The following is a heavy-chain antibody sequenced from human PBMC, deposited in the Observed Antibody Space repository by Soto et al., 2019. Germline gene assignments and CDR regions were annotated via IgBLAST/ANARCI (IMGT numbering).Heavy chain of an antibody. CDR3: TRTLFIAARGVEPFDY. CDR1: GFTFSDYA. Sequence: VQLLESGGALVQPGGSLRLSCAASGFTFSDYAMTWVRQAPGKGLEWVSHTSGNGGRTYYADSVKGRFTISRDNSRDTMHLQMNSLRAEDTALYYCTRTLFIAARGVEPFDYWGQGALVTVSS. J-gene: IGHJ4*02. D-gene: IGHD6-6*01. V-gene: IGHV3-23*01. CDR2: TSGNGGRT.